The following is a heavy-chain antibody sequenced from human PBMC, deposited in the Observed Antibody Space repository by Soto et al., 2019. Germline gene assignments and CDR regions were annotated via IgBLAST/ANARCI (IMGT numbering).Heavy chain of an antibody. CDR3: ARAYGDFPNPKYYFDY. Sequence: ASVKVSCKVSGYTLTELSMHWVRQAPGQRLEWMGWINAGNGNTKYLQKFQGRVTITRDTSASTAYMELSSLRPEDTAVYYCARAYGDFPNPKYYFDYWGQGTLVTVSS. D-gene: IGHD4-17*01. J-gene: IGHJ4*02. CDR2: INAGNGNT. V-gene: IGHV1-3*01. CDR1: GYTLTELS.